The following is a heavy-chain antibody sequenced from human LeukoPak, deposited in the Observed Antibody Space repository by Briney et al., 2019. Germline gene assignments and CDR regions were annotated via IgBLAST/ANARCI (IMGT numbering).Heavy chain of an antibody. Sequence: GESLKISCKGSGYSFTTYWIGWVRQMPGKGLKWMGIIYPGDSDTRYSPSFQGQVTISADKSISTAYLQWSSLKASDTAMYYCASQGGYTSGWLIFDYWGQGTLVTVSS. CDR3: ASQGGYTSGWLIFDY. CDR1: GYSFTTYW. J-gene: IGHJ4*02. D-gene: IGHD6-19*01. V-gene: IGHV5-51*01. CDR2: IYPGDSDT.